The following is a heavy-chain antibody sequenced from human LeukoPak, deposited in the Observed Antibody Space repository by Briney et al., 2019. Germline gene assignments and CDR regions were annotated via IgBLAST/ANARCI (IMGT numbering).Heavy chain of an antibody. CDR2: IYYSGST. CDR1: GGSISSYY. CDR3: ARLDIVVVPAAF. Sequence: SETLSLTCTVSGGSISSYYWSWIRQPPGKGLEWIGYIYYSGSTNYNPSLKSRVTISVDTSKNQFSLKLSSVTAADTAVYYCARLDIVVVPAAFWGQGTLVTVSS. V-gene: IGHV4-59*01. J-gene: IGHJ4*02. D-gene: IGHD2-2*03.